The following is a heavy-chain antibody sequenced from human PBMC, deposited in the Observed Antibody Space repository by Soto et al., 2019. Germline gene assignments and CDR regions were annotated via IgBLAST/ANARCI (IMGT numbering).Heavy chain of an antibody. Sequence: QIALQESGPTVVKPTQTLTLTCTFSGFSLTTTGVGGGWIRHAPGKALEWLAMVYWNDERRYSPSLKSRLTITPDTSKNQVVLTMTYMDPVDTATYFCAHYDSSGYFSHFDSWGQGTLVTVSS. CDR2: VYWNDER. D-gene: IGHD3-22*01. CDR3: AHYDSSGYFSHFDS. J-gene: IGHJ4*02. V-gene: IGHV2-5*01. CDR1: GFSLTTTGVG.